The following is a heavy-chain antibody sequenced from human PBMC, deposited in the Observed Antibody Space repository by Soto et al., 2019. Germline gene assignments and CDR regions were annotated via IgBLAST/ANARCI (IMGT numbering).Heavy chain of an antibody. CDR1: GFTVSSNY. V-gene: IGHV3-66*01. Sequence: EVQLVESGGGLVQPGGSLRLSCAASGFTVSSNYMSWVRQAPGKGLEWVSVIYSGGSTYYADSVKGRFTISRDNSKNTLYRQMNSLRAEDTALYYCARDRIAVAGNPEYFQHWGQGTLVTVAS. CDR3: ARDRIAVAGNPEYFQH. D-gene: IGHD6-19*01. J-gene: IGHJ1*01. CDR2: IYSGGST.